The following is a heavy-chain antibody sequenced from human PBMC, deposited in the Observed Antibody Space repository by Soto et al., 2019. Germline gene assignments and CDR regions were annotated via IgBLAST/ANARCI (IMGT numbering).Heavy chain of an antibody. V-gene: IGHV1-8*01. CDR2: MNPNSGNT. Sequence: QVQLVQSGAEVKKPGASVKVSCKASGYTFTTHDINWVRQATGQGLEWMGWMNPNSGNTDYAQKFQGRVTMTRNTSIRTAYMELSSLRSEDTAVYYCARGIYCSGGTCTDSWGQGTLVTVSS. CDR1: GYTFTTHD. D-gene: IGHD2-15*01. CDR3: ARGIYCSGGTCTDS. J-gene: IGHJ4*02.